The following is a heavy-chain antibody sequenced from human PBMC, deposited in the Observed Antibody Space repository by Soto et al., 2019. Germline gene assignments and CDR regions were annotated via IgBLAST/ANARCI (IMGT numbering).Heavy chain of an antibody. J-gene: IGHJ4*02. CDR2: IYYSGRT. CDR3: ARDWEAFNNGVCPPTTDLGFDH. V-gene: IGHV4-59*01. CDR1: GGSISSYY. D-gene: IGHD2-8*01. Sequence: SETLSLTCTVSGGSISSYYWSWIRQPPGKGLEWIGYIYYSGRTNYNPSLKSRVTISVDTSKNQFSLKLSSVTAADTAVYYCARDWEAFNNGVCPPTTDLGFDHWGQGTLVTVSS.